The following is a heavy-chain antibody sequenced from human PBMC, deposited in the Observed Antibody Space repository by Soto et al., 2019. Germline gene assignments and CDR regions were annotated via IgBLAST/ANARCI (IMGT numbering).Heavy chain of an antibody. J-gene: IGHJ6*02. CDR3: ARGAVYAVLRFLEWLSPYYGMDI. Sequence: SDTLSLTCAVYGGSFSGYYWSWIRQPPGKGLEWIGEINHSGSTNYNPSLKSRVTISVDTSKNQFSLKLSSVTAADTAVYYCARGAVYAVLRFLEWLSPYYGMDIWGQGTTVT. CDR2: INHSGST. D-gene: IGHD3-3*01. CDR1: GGSFSGYY. V-gene: IGHV4-34*01.